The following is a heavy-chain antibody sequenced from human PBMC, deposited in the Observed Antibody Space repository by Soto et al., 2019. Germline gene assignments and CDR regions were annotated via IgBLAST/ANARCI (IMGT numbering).Heavy chain of an antibody. Sequence: QVQLVQSGGEVKRPGASVKVSCKTSGYSFASFGITWVRQAPGQGLEWMGWISGYTGYANYPERFEDRVTLSTDPSTTTAFMELRSLRSDATAVYYCARDTRNYFDYWGQGTLVTVSS. D-gene: IGHD2-2*01. CDR3: ARDTRNYFDY. CDR2: ISGYTGYA. J-gene: IGHJ4*02. V-gene: IGHV1-18*01. CDR1: GYSFASFG.